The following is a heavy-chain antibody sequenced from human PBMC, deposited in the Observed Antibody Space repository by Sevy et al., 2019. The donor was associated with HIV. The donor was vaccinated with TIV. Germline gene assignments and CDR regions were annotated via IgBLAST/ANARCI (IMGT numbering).Heavy chain of an antibody. CDR1: GYTFSRYG. J-gene: IGHJ6*02. V-gene: IGHV1-18*01. CDR2: ISDYNGYR. D-gene: IGHD3-10*01. CDR3: AREGYYYRSGTYRPPNYYGMDV. Sequence: ASVKVSCKDSGYTFSRYGISWVRQAPGQGLEWMGWISDYNGYRNYAHKFQGRVTMSTETSTRTAYMELRSLRADDTAVYFCAREGYYYRSGTYRPPNYYGMDVWGQGTAVTVSS.